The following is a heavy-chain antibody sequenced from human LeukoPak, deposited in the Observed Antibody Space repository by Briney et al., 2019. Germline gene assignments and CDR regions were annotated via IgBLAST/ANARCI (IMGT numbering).Heavy chain of an antibody. V-gene: IGHV2-5*02. CDR3: AHYDSRGHNFDY. CDR2: LYWDDDI. Sequence: SGPTLVNPTQTLTLTCTFSGFSLSARGVGVAWIRQPPGKALEWLALLYWDDDIRYSPSLKSRLSITKHTSKKQVVLTMTNVHPVDTATYYCAHYDSRGHNFDYWGQGTLVTVSS. D-gene: IGHD3-22*01. J-gene: IGHJ4*02. CDR1: GFSLSARGVG.